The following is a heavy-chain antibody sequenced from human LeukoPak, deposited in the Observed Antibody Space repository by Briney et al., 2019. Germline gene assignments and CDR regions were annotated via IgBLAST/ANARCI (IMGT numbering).Heavy chain of an antibody. Sequence: ASVKVSCKASGYAFNVYYMHWVRQAPGQGLEWMGWINPNSGGTNYAQNFQGRVTMTRDTSISTAYMELSRLRSDDTAVYYCARAASIAARYYYYYGMDVWGQGTTVTVSS. CDR2: INPNSGGT. CDR3: ARAASIAARYYYYYGMDV. V-gene: IGHV1-2*02. D-gene: IGHD6-6*01. J-gene: IGHJ6*02. CDR1: GYAFNVYY.